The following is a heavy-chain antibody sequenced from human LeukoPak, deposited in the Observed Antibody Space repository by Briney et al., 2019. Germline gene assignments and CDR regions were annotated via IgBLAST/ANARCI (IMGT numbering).Heavy chain of an antibody. CDR3: ARGSQSLGYCSGGSCRAKIFDY. D-gene: IGHD2-15*01. CDR1: GGSISSYY. V-gene: IGHV4-59*12. CDR2: IYHSGST. J-gene: IGHJ4*02. Sequence: PSETLSLTCTVSGGSISSYYWSWIRQPPGKGLEWIGYIYHSGSTKYNPSLKSRVTISVDTSKNQFSLKLSSVTAADTAVYYCARGSQSLGYCSGGSCRAKIFDYWGQGTLVTVSS.